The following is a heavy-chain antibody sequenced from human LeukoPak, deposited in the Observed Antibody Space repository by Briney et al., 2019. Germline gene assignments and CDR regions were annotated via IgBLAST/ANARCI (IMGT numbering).Heavy chain of an antibody. CDR3: ARDLPVATH. V-gene: IGHV3-21*01. D-gene: IGHD5-12*01. Sequence: SMKGRFTISRDNAKNSLYLQMNSLRAEDTAVYYCARDLPVATHWGQGTLVTVSS. J-gene: IGHJ4*02.